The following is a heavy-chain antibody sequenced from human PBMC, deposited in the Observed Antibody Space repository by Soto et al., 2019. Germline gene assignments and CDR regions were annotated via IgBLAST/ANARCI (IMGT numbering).Heavy chain of an antibody. CDR1: GGTFSSYT. Sequence: QVQLVQSGAEVKKPGSSVKVSCKASGGTFSSYTISWVRQAPGQGLEWMGRIIPILGIANYAQKFQGRVTITADKSTSTAYMELSSLRSEDTAVYYCVRPAGEYDSSGYLHYYGMDVWGQGTTVTVSS. CDR2: IIPILGIA. V-gene: IGHV1-69*02. D-gene: IGHD3-22*01. J-gene: IGHJ6*02. CDR3: VRPAGEYDSSGYLHYYGMDV.